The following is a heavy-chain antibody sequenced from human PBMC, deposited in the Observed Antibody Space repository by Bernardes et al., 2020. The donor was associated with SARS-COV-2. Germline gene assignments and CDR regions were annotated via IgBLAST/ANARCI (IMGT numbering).Heavy chain of an antibody. CDR2: INHRGAT. D-gene: IGHD3-10*01. V-gene: IGHV4-34*01. CDR3: ATFRSSLYYYTMDV. Sequence: SETLSLTCAVDGESFNAYYWNWVRQPPGKGLEWIGEINHRGATIYNPSLKSRVAISVDTSKKQLSLKVTSVTAADTAVYYCATFRSSLYYYTMDVWGQGTTVTVSS. J-gene: IGHJ6*02. CDR1: GESFNAYY.